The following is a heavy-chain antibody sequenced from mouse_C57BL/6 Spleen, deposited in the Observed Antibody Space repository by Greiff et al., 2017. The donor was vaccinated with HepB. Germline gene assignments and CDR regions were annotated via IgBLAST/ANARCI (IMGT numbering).Heavy chain of an antibody. Sequence: QVQLQQSGAELVRPGASVTLSCKASGYTFTDYEMHWVKQTPVHGLEWIGAIDPETGGTAYNQKFKGKAILTADKSSSTAYMELRSLTSEDSAVYYCTRFYDGSSPWFAYWGQGTLVTVSA. CDR1: GYTFTDYE. D-gene: IGHD1-1*01. CDR2: IDPETGGT. J-gene: IGHJ3*01. CDR3: TRFYDGSSPWFAY. V-gene: IGHV1-15*01.